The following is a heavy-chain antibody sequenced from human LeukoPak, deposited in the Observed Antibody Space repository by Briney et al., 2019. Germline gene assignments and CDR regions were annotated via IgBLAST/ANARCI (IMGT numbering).Heavy chain of an antibody. V-gene: IGHV7-4-1*02. CDR3: ARVTPEGWFDP. D-gene: IGHD1-14*01. J-gene: IGHJ5*02. CDR1: GYTFTTYA. Sequence: ASVKVSCKASGYTFTTYAMNWVRQAPGQGLEWMGWVNTNTGNPTYAQGFIGRFVSSLDISVSTAYLQISSLKAEDTAVYYCARVTPEGWFDPWGQGTLVTVSS. CDR2: VNTNTGNP.